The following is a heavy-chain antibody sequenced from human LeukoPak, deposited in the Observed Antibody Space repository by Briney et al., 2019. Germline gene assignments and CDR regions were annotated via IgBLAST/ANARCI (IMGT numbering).Heavy chain of an antibody. J-gene: IGHJ3*02. V-gene: IGHV1-8*03. CDR3: ARASSYQLGYAFDI. Sequence: ASVKVSCKASGYTFTSYDINWVRQATGQGLEWMGWMNPNSGNTGYAQKFQGRVTITRNTSISTAYMELSSLRSEDTAVYYCARASSYQLGYAFDIWGQGTMVTVSS. CDR1: GYTFTSYD. CDR2: MNPNSGNT. D-gene: IGHD2-2*01.